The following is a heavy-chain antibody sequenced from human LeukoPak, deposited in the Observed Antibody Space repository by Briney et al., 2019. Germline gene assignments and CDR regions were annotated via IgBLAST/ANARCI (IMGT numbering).Heavy chain of an antibody. D-gene: IGHD3-22*01. CDR3: AKKRCDSSGHLGYFLH. Sequence: PGGSLRLSCAASGFTFSNYVMTCVRQAPGKGLEWVSGISGSGVDTFYADSVKGRFTISRDNSKNILYLQLNSLRAEDTAVYYCAKKRCDSSGHLGYFLHWGQGTLVTVSS. J-gene: IGHJ1*01. V-gene: IGHV3-23*01. CDR1: GFTFSNYV. CDR2: ISGSGVDT.